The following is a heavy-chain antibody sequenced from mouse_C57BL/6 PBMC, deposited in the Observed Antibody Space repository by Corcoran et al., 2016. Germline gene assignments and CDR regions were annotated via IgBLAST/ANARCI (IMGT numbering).Heavy chain of an antibody. CDR2: ISYDGSN. D-gene: IGHD2-3*01. Sequence: DVQLQDSGPGLVKPSQSLSLTCSVTGYSITSGYYWNWIRQFPGNKLEWMGYISYDGSNNYNPSLKNRISITRDTSKNQFFLKLNSVTTEDTATYYCARDGYCPFAYCGQGTLVTVSA. CDR3: ARDGYCPFAY. CDR1: GYSITSGYY. J-gene: IGHJ3*01. V-gene: IGHV3-6*01.